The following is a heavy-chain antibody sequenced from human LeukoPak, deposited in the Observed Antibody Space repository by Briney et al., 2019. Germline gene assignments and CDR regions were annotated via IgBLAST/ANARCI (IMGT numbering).Heavy chain of an antibody. V-gene: IGHV4-59*01. Sequence: PSETLSFTGTGSGGSISSYYWSWIRQAPGKGLEGIGNIYYSGSTNYNPSLKSRVTISVDTSKKQFSLKLSSVTAADTAVYYCARGGRLRFLKWLLPPNIWGQGTMVTVSS. CDR3: ARGGRLRFLKWLLPPNI. J-gene: IGHJ3*02. D-gene: IGHD3-3*01. CDR1: GGSISSYY. CDR2: IYYSGST.